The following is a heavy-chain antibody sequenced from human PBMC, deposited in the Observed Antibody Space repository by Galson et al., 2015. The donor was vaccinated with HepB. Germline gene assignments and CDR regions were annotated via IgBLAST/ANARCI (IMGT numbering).Heavy chain of an antibody. CDR2: VSSKANNYAT. CDR3: TTLTTVVTANY. J-gene: IGHJ4*02. D-gene: IGHD4-23*01. Sequence: SLRLSCAASGFIFSDSAMHWVRQASGKGLEWVGRVSSKANNYATAYAVSVQGRFTISRDESKNTAYLQMTSLKTEDTAVYYCTTLTTVVTANYWGQGTLVTVSS. V-gene: IGHV3-73*01. CDR1: GFIFSDSA.